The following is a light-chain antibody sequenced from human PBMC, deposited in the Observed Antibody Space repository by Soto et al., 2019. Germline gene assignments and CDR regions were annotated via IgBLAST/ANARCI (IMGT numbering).Light chain of an antibody. CDR1: QSVSSSY. V-gene: IGKV3-20*01. J-gene: IGKJ1*01. CDR3: QQHGSSPWT. CDR2: GAS. Sequence: EIVLTQSPGTLSLSPGERATLSSRASQSVSSSYLTWYQQKPGQAPRLLIYGASSRAPGIPDRFSGSGSGTDFTLTISRLEPEDFAVYYCQQHGSSPWTFGQGTKVEIK.